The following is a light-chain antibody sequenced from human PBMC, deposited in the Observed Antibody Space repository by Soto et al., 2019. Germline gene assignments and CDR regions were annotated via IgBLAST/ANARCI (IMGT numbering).Light chain of an antibody. CDR2: GVH. V-gene: IGLV2-14*01. CDR3: SSYAGSSNV. Sequence: QSALTQPISVSGSPGQSITISCTGNSNDIGTYDYVCWYQQHPGKAPRLLIHGVHNRSPGISGRFSGSKSGNTASLTVSGLQAEDEADYYCSSYAGSSNVFGTGTKVTVL. CDR1: SNDIGTYDY. J-gene: IGLJ1*01.